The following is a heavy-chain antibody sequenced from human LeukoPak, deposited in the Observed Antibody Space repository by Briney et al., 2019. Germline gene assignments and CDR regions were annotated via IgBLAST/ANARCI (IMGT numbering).Heavy chain of an antibody. CDR1: GGSISSYY. D-gene: IGHD2-15*01. J-gene: IGHJ3*02. CDR3: ARAQYCSGGSCYSDAFDI. CDR2: IYHSGST. V-gene: IGHV4-59*12. Sequence: SETLSLTCTVSGGSISSYYWSWIRQPPGKGLEWIGHIYHSGSTYYNPSLKSRVTISVDRSKNQFSLKLSSVTAADTAVYYCARAQYCSGGSCYSDAFDIWGQGTMVTVSS.